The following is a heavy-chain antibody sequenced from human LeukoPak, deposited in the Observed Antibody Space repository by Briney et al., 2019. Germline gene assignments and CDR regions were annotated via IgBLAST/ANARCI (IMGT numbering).Heavy chain of an antibody. J-gene: IGHJ4*02. CDR1: GYSISSGYY. V-gene: IGHV4-38-2*02. CDR3: ARARGEMVDY. Sequence: SETLSLTCTVSGYSISSGYYWGWIRQPPGKGLEWIGSIYHSGSTYYNPSLKSRVTISVDTSKNQFSLKLSSVTAADTAVYYCARARGEMVDYWGQGTLVTVSS. CDR2: IYHSGST. D-gene: IGHD5-24*01.